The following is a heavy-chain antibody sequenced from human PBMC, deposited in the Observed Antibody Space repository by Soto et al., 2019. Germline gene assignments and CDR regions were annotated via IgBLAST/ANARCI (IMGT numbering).Heavy chain of an antibody. CDR3: AHSSDFGSGSEYFDY. V-gene: IGHV2-5*02. J-gene: IGHJ4*01. D-gene: IGHD3-10*01. Sequence: QITLKESGPTLVKPTQPLTLTCTFSGFSLTANGVGVGWIRQPPGKALEWLALIYWDDNKRYSPSLESRLTITKDTSKNQVVLTLTNMDPVDTGTYFCAHSSDFGSGSEYFDYWGQGTLVAVSS. CDR1: GFSLTANGVG. CDR2: IYWDDNK.